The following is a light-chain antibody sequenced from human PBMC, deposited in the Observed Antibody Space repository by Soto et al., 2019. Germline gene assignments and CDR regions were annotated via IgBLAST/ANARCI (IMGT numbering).Light chain of an antibody. Sequence: QSALTQPASVSGSPGQSITISCTGTSSDVGSYNLVSWYQQHPGKAPTLMIYEGNRRPSGVSNRFSGSKSGNTASLTISGLQAEDEADYYCSSYAGSGTFVFGSGTKLTVL. CDR3: SSYAGSGTFV. J-gene: IGLJ1*01. CDR2: EGN. CDR1: SSDVGSYNL. V-gene: IGLV2-23*01.